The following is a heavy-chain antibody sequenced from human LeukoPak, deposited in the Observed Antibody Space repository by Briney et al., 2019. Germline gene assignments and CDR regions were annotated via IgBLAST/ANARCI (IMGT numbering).Heavy chain of an antibody. D-gene: IGHD2-2*01. Sequence: GGSLRLSCAASGFTFSSYGMHWVRQAPAKGLEWVAVISYDGNDKYYADSVKGRFTISRDNSKNTLYLQMNSLRAEDTAVYYCAKERYCSSISCPNFDYWGQGTLVTVSS. CDR3: AKERYCSSISCPNFDY. V-gene: IGHV3-30*18. J-gene: IGHJ4*02. CDR1: GFTFSSYG. CDR2: ISYDGNDK.